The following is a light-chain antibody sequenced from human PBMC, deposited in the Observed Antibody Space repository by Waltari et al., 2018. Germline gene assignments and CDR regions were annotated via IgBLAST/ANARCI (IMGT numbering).Light chain of an antibody. CDR1: PSVLYSSNNNNY. V-gene: IGKV4-1*01. CDR3: QQYFSAPYT. J-gene: IGKJ2*01. CDR2: WAS. Sequence: DIVMTQSPDSLAVSLGERATAHCSSSPSVLYSSNNNNYLTWYQQKPGQPPKLLIYWASTRESGVPDRFSGSGSGTDFTLTISSLQAEDVAVYYCQQYFSAPYTFGQGTKLEIK.